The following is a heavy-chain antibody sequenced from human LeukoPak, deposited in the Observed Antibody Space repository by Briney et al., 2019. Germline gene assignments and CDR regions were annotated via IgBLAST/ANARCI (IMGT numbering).Heavy chain of an antibody. V-gene: IGHV4-34*01. J-gene: IGHJ4*02. CDR1: GGSFSGYY. CDR2: IDHSGRT. Sequence: SETLSLTCAVYGGSFSGYYWSWIRQPPGKGLEWIGEIDHSGRTNSNASLKSRVTISVDMPKNQFSRRLSSVTAADTAVYYCARKSIVTAGRKPYDFWDQGTLVTVSP. D-gene: IGHD6-13*01. CDR3: ARKSIVTAGRKPYDF.